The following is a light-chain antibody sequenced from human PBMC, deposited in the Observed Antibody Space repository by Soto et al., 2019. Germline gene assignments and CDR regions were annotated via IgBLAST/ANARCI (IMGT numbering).Light chain of an antibody. V-gene: IGKV1-5*01. CDR1: QSISTW. Sequence: DYQVTQSPSTLSASVVDRVTITCRASQSISTWLAWYQQKSGKAPKLLIYDASSLQSGVPSRFSGSGSGTEFTLTISSLQPDDCAIYYCQQYYSYWTFGQGTKVDIK. J-gene: IGKJ1*01. CDR3: QQYYSYWT. CDR2: DAS.